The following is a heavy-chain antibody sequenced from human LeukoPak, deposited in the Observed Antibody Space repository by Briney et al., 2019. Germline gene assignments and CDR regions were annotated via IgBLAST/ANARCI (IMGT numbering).Heavy chain of an antibody. CDR1: DDSITMYY. Sequence: SETLSLTCTVSDDSITMYYWTWIRQPPGKGLEWIGYIYYSGSTNYNPSLKSRVTISVDTSKNQFSLKLSSVTAADTAVYYCARLIPSEYYMDVWGKGTTVTISS. V-gene: IGHV4-59*01. J-gene: IGHJ6*03. CDR3: ARLIPSEYYMDV. CDR2: IYYSGST. D-gene: IGHD1-26*01.